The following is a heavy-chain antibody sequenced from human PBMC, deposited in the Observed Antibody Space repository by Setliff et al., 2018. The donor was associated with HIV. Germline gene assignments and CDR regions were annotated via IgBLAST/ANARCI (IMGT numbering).Heavy chain of an antibody. CDR2: ITGSSDTI. Sequence: GESLKISCAASGFTFSSYEMDWFRQAPGKGLEWVSYITGSSDTIYYADSVKGRFTISRDNAKNSLYLQMNTLRAEDTAVYYCARAASYYDSSGYWAPPKYFDYWGQGTLVTVSS. V-gene: IGHV3-48*03. CDR3: ARAASYYDSSGYWAPPKYFDY. D-gene: IGHD3-22*01. J-gene: IGHJ4*02. CDR1: GFTFSSYE.